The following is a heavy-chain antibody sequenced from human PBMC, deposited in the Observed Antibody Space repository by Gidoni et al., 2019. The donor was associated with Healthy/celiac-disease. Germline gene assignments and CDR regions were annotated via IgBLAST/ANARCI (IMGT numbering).Heavy chain of an antibody. CDR3: ARARTVTTDYYYYYMDV. J-gene: IGHJ6*03. V-gene: IGHV4-59*01. Sequence: QTQLQESGPVLVKPSETLSLTCTVSGASISRYYWSWIRQPPGKGLEWSGYIYYSGSTNYNPSLKSRVTISVDTSKNQVSLKLSSVTAEDTAVYYCARARTVTTDYYYYYMDVWGKGTTVTVSS. CDR1: GASISRYY. CDR2: IYYSGST. D-gene: IGHD4-4*01.